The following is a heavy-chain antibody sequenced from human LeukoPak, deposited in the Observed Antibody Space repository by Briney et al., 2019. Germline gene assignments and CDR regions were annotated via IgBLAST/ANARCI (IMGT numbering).Heavy chain of an antibody. D-gene: IGHD2-21*02. CDR3: AKGDAYCGGDCYPD. V-gene: IGHV3-23*01. Sequence: GGSLRLSCAASGFTFSRYGMSWVRQAPGKGLEWVSAISGSGGSTYYADSVKGRFTISRDNSKNTLYLQINSLRAEDTAVYYCAKGDAYCGGDCYPDWGQGTLVTVSS. CDR2: ISGSGGST. CDR1: GFTFSRYG. J-gene: IGHJ4*02.